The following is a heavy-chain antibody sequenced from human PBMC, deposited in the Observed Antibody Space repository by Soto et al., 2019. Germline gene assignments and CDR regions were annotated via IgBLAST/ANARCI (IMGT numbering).Heavy chain of an antibody. CDR2: IYPGDSDT. J-gene: IGHJ6*02. CDR1: GYSFTSYW. D-gene: IGHD6-19*01. CDR3: DXHTSDWWYSSSYTYYYYGRDV. Sequence: GESLKISCKGSGYSFTSYWIGWVRQMPGKGLEWMGIIYPGDSDTRYSPSFQGQVTISADKSISTAYLQWSSLKASDTAMYYCDXHTSDWWYSSSYTYYYYGRDVWGQGNKVTVSS. V-gene: IGHV5-51*01.